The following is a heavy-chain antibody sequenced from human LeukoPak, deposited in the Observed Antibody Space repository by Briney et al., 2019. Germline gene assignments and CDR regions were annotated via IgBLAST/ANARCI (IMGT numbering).Heavy chain of an antibody. V-gene: IGHV1-69-2*01. CDR3: ATALSPVDSSGYPDY. Sequence: GASVKVSCKASGYTFTDYYMHWVQQAPGKGLEWMGRVDPEDGETIYAEKFQGRVTITADTSTDTAYMELSSLRSEDTAVYYCATALSPVDSSGYPDYWGQGTLVTVSS. J-gene: IGHJ4*02. D-gene: IGHD3-22*01. CDR1: GYTFTDYY. CDR2: VDPEDGET.